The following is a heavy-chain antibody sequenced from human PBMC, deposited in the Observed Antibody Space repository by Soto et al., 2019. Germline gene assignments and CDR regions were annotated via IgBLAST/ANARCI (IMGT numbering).Heavy chain of an antibody. V-gene: IGHV3-21*01. D-gene: IGHD3-3*01. CDR2: ISSSSSYI. J-gene: IGHJ5*02. Sequence: GGSLRLSCAASGFTFSSYSMNWVRQAPGKGLEWVSSISSSSSYIYYADSVKGRFTISRDNAKNSLYLQMNSLRAEDTAVYYCAGSFEVVSWFDPWGQGTLVTVPS. CDR1: GFTFSSYS. CDR3: AGSFEVVSWFDP.